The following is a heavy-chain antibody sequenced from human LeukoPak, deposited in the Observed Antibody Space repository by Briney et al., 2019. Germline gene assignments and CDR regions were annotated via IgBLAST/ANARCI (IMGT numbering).Heavy chain of an antibody. Sequence: GGSLRLSCAASGFTFSSYWMSWVRQAPGKGLEWVANIKQDGSEKYYVDSVKGRFTISRDNAKNSLYLQMNSLRAEDTAVYYCAREGYCSGGSCYHVDYWGQGTLVTVSS. V-gene: IGHV3-7*01. CDR1: GFTFSSYW. D-gene: IGHD2-15*01. J-gene: IGHJ4*02. CDR2: IKQDGSEK. CDR3: AREGYCSGGSCYHVDY.